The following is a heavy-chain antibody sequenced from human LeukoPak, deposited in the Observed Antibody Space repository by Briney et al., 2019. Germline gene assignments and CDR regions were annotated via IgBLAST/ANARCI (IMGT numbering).Heavy chain of an antibody. V-gene: IGHV1-2*02. D-gene: IGHD1-26*01. Sequence: GASVKVSCKGSVYTFTGYYMHWVLQAPGPGHEWMGWINPNNGGTNYAQKFQGRVTMTRDTSISTAYMELSRLTSADTAVYYCARSIVGATAFDYWGQGTLVTVSS. J-gene: IGHJ4*02. CDR2: INPNNGGT. CDR3: ARSIVGATAFDY. CDR1: VYTFTGYY.